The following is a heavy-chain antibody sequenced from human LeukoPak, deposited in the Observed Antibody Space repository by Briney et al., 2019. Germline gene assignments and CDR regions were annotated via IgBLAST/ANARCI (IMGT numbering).Heavy chain of an antibody. CDR3: AKDRRACSSSSCYYRFDY. J-gene: IGHJ4*02. CDR2: ISDSGGST. D-gene: IGHD2-2*01. CDR1: EFTFSSYA. Sequence: GGSLRLSCAASEFTFSSYAMSWVRQAPGKGLEWVSAISDSGGSTYYADSVKGRFTISRDNSKNTMYLQMNSLRAEDTAVYYCAKDRRACSSSSCYYRFDYWGQGTLVTVSS. V-gene: IGHV3-23*01.